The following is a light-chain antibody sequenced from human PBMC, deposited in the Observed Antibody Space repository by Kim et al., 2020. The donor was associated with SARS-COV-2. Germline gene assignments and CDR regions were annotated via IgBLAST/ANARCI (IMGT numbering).Light chain of an antibody. Sequence: EIALTQSPGTLSLSPGERATLSCRASQSVSNDYLAWYQKKPGQAPRLLIYGASIRATGIPDRFSGGGSGTDFTLTISRLEPEDFAVYYCQQYGRSPRTFGQGTKVDIK. CDR3: QQYGRSPRT. V-gene: IGKV3-20*01. CDR2: GAS. J-gene: IGKJ1*01. CDR1: QSVSNDY.